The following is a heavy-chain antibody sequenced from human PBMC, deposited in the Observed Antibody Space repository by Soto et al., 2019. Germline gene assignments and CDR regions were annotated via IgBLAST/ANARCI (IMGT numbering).Heavy chain of an antibody. J-gene: IGHJ5*02. CDR3: AKDRDSSSWYRVTNWFDP. Sequence: GGSLRLSCAASGFTFSSYGMHWVRQAPGKGLEWVAVISYDGSNKYYADSVKGRLTISRDNSKNTLYLQMNSLRAEDTAVYYCAKDRDSSSWYRVTNWFDPWGQGTLVTVSS. CDR2: ISYDGSNK. V-gene: IGHV3-30*18. CDR1: GFTFSSYG. D-gene: IGHD6-13*01.